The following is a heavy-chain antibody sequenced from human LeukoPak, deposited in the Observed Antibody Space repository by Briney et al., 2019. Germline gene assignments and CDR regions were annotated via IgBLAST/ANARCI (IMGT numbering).Heavy chain of an antibody. Sequence: PSETLSLTCTVSGGSISSSSYYWGWIRQPPGKGLEWIGSIYYSGSTYYNPSLKSRVTISVDTSKNQFSLKLSSVTAADTAVYYCASLPSGITGTRGGFDYWGQGTLVTVSS. J-gene: IGHJ4*02. V-gene: IGHV4-39*01. CDR3: ASLPSGITGTRGGFDY. CDR1: GGSISSSSYY. CDR2: IYYSGST. D-gene: IGHD1-7*01.